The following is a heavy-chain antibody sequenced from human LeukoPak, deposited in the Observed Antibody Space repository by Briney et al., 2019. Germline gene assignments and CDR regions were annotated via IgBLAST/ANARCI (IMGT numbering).Heavy chain of an antibody. Sequence: PGGSLRLSCAASGFTFSSYSMNWVRQAPGKGLEWVSYISSSSSTIYYADSVKGRFTISRDNAKNSLYLQMNSLRAEDTAVYYCARDRENYYGSNYMDVWGKGTTVTVSS. CDR3: ARDRENYYGSNYMDV. V-gene: IGHV3-48*01. D-gene: IGHD3-10*01. CDR1: GFTFSSYS. CDR2: ISSSSSTI. J-gene: IGHJ6*03.